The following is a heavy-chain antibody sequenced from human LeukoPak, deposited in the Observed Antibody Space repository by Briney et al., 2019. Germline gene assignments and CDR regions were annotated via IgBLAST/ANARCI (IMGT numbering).Heavy chain of an antibody. CDR3: ARAYIAAAGQFEFDP. D-gene: IGHD6-13*01. J-gene: IGHJ5*02. Sequence: SVKVSCKSSGFTFTSSAMQWVRQARGQRLEWIGWIVVGSGNTNYAQKFQERVTITRDMSTSTAYMELSSLRAEDTAVYYCARAYIAAAGQFEFDPWGQGTLVTVSS. CDR2: IVVGSGNT. V-gene: IGHV1-58*02. CDR1: GFTFTSSA.